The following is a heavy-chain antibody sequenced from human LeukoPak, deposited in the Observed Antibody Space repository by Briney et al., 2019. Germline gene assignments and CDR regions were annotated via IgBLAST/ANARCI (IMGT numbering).Heavy chain of an antibody. CDR1: GFTFNNYA. CDR3: AKAVGATLGYFDY. CDR2: ISGSGGST. Sequence: PGGSLRLSCAASGFTFNNYAMSWVRQAPGKGLEWVSTISGSGGSTYYADSVKGRFTISRDNSKNTLYLQMNSLRAEDTAVYYCAKAVGATLGYFDYWGQGTLVTVSS. J-gene: IGHJ4*02. V-gene: IGHV3-23*01. D-gene: IGHD1-26*01.